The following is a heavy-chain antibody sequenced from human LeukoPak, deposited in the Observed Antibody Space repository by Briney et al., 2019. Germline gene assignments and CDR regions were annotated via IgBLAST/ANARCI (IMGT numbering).Heavy chain of an antibody. CDR3: ARAYDSSGYYHLYYYYYMDV. CDR2: MNPSSGNT. CDR1: GYTFTSYD. V-gene: IGHV1-8*03. Sequence: ASVKVSCKASGYTFTSYDINWVRQATGQGLEWMGWMNPSSGNTGYAQKFQGRVTITRNTSISTAYMELSSLRSEDTAVYYCARAYDSSGYYHLYYYYYMDVWGKGTAVTVSS. J-gene: IGHJ6*03. D-gene: IGHD3-22*01.